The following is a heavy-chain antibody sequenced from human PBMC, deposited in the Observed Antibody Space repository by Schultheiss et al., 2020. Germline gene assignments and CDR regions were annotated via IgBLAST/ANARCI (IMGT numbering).Heavy chain of an antibody. V-gene: IGHV4-61*02. CDR1: GGSISSSSYY. Sequence: SQTLSLTCAVSGGSISSSSYYWSWIRQPAGKGLEWIGRIYTSGSTNYNPSLKSRVTISVDTSKNQFSLKLSSVTAADTAVYYCARGRFLIRSGSYYFDYWGQVTLVTVSS. D-gene: IGHD1-26*01. CDR2: IYTSGST. CDR3: ARGRFLIRSGSYYFDY. J-gene: IGHJ4*02.